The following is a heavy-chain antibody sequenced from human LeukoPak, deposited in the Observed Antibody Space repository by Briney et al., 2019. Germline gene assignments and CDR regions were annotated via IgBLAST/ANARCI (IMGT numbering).Heavy chain of an antibody. CDR1: GGSISSYY. CDR3: ARKVVGFGEFPGAFDI. V-gene: IGHV4-59*01. D-gene: IGHD3-10*01. J-gene: IGHJ3*02. CDR2: IYYSGST. Sequence: PSETLSLTCTVSGGSISSYYWSWIRQPPGKGLEWIGYIYYSGSTNYNPSLKCRVTISVDTSKNQFSLKLSSVTAADTAVYYCARKVVGFGEFPGAFDIWGQGTMVTVSS.